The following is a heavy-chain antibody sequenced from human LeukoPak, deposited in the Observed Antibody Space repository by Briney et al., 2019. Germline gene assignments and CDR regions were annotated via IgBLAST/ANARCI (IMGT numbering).Heavy chain of an antibody. CDR2: IFGSGGST. CDR3: AKATTFGVVSYRPYYYHMDV. CDR1: GFTFSNYA. J-gene: IGHJ6*03. D-gene: IGHD3-3*01. Sequence: GGSLRLSCAASGFTFSNYAMTWVRQAPGKGLEWVSAIFGSGGSTYYADSVKGRFTSSRPNSKNTLYLHLNSLRAEDTAVYYCAKATTFGVVSYRPYYYHMDVWGKGTKVTVSS. V-gene: IGHV3-23*01.